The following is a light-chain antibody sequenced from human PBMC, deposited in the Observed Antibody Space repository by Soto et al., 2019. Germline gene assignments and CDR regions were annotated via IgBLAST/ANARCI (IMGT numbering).Light chain of an antibody. CDR2: KAS. Sequence: DIQMTQSPSTLSASVGDRVTITCRASQSISTWLAWYQQKPGKAPKVLIYKASILESGVPSRFSGSGSGTEFTLTISSLQPDDFATYYCQQYNSYSRTLGQGTKVDIK. J-gene: IGKJ1*01. CDR1: QSISTW. V-gene: IGKV1-5*03. CDR3: QQYNSYSRT.